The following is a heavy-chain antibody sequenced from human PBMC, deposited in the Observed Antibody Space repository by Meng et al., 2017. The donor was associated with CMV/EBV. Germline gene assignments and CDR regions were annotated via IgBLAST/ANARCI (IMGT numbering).Heavy chain of an antibody. Sequence: GGSLRLSCAASGFTFSNAWMSWVRQAPGKGLEWVGRIKSKTDGGPTDYAAPVKGRFTISRDDSKNTLYLQMNSLKTEDTAVYYCTTKMVYDFWSGYYKPPVDYYYGMDVWGQGTTVTVSS. D-gene: IGHD3-3*01. CDR2: IKSKTDGGPT. CDR3: TTKMVYDFWSGYYKPPVDYYYGMDV. V-gene: IGHV3-15*01. CDR1: GFTFSNAW. J-gene: IGHJ6*02.